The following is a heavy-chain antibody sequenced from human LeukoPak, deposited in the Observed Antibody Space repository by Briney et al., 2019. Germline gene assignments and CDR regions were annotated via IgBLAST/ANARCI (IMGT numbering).Heavy chain of an antibody. Sequence: ASVKVSCKASGYTFTRYTMHWVRQAPGHRPEWMGWINAGNGNTEYSQKFQGRVTITRDTSASTAYMELSSLRSEDTAVYYCAREGIVVVLSGEVWFDPWGQGTLVIVSS. CDR3: AREGIVVVLSGEVWFDP. CDR2: INAGNGNT. CDR1: GYTFTRYT. D-gene: IGHD2-15*01. J-gene: IGHJ5*02. V-gene: IGHV1-3*01.